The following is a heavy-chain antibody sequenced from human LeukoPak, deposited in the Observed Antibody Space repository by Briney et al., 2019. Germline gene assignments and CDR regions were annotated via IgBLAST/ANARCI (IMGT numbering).Heavy chain of an antibody. CDR3: ARFGSGSWGSWFDP. V-gene: IGHV4-30-2*01. J-gene: IGHJ5*02. D-gene: IGHD3-10*01. Sequence: SETLSLTCAVSGDSISSGGYSWSWIRQPPGKGLEWIGYIYHSGSTYYNPSLKSRVTISVDRSKNQFSLKLSSVTAADTAVYYCARFGSGSWGSWFDPWGQGTLVTVSS. CDR2: IYHSGST. CDR1: GDSISSGGYS.